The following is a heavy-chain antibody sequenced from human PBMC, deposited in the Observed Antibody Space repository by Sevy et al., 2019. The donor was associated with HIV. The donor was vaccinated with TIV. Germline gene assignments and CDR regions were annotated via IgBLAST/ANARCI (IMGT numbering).Heavy chain of an antibody. CDR2: ISSSSRCI. CDR3: ARDGGCSTTSCLLYFDY. J-gene: IGHJ4*01. D-gene: IGHD2-2*01. V-gene: IGHV3-21*01. Sequence: GGSLRLSCAVSGFTFSSYTMNWVRQAPGKGLEWVSSISSSSRCIYYGVSVKGRFTISRDNAKNSVYLQMNSLRTEDTAVSYCARDGGCSTTSCLLYFDYWGQGTLVTVSS. CDR1: GFTFSSYT.